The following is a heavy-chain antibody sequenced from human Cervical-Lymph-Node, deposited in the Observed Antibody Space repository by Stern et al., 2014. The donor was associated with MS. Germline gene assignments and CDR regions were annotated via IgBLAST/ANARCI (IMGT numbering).Heavy chain of an antibody. V-gene: IGHV5-51*01. Sequence: EVQLVESGGELIRPGESLKISCKGSGFKFSIYWIAWVRQMPGKGLEWMGIIYPGDSETRYSPSFQGQVTMSADKSTSTAYLQWSSLNASDTAMYFCARQTTAWASDVWGQGTLVTVSS. J-gene: IGHJ4*02. CDR3: ARQTTAWASDV. D-gene: IGHD1-14*01. CDR2: IYPGDSET. CDR1: GFKFSIYW.